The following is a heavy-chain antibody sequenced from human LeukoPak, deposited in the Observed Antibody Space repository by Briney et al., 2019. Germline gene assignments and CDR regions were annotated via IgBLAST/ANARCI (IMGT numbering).Heavy chain of an antibody. V-gene: IGHV3-21*01. Sequence: PGGSLRLSCAASGFTFSSYSMNWVRQAPGKGLEWVSSISSSSSYIYYADSVKGRFTISRDNAKNSLYLQMNSLRAEDTAVYYCARARTYSDDYGDYWGQGTLVTVSS. J-gene: IGHJ4*02. CDR1: GFTFSSYS. CDR3: ARARTYSDDYGDY. D-gene: IGHD2-21*01. CDR2: ISSSSSYI.